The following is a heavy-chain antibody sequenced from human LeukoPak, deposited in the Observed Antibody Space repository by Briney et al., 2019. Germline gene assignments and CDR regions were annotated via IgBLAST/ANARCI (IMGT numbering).Heavy chain of an antibody. CDR2: MNPNRDNT. V-gene: IGHV1-8*03. Sequence: ASVKVSCKASGYTFTNYDISWVRQATGQGLEWMGWMNPNRDNTGYAQKFQGRDTITRNTSISTAYMELSSLRSEDTAVYYCARGQAGYCSGGSCKHPVYYFDWWGQGTLVTVSS. D-gene: IGHD2-15*01. J-gene: IGHJ4*02. CDR3: ARGQAGYCSGGSCKHPVYYFDW. CDR1: GYTFTNYD.